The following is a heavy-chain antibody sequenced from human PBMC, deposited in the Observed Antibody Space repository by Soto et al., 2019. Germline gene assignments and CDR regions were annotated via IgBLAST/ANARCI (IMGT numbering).Heavy chain of an antibody. CDR3: ASDGDIVVVPAAIVPEYYYYYMDV. J-gene: IGHJ6*03. Sequence: QVQLVQSGAEVKKPGSSVKVSCKASGGTFSSYTISWVRQAPGQGLEWMGRIIPILGIANYAQKFQGRVTITADKSTSTAYMELSSLRSEDTAVYYCASDGDIVVVPAAIVPEYYYYYMDVWGKGTTVTVSS. D-gene: IGHD2-2*01. CDR1: GGTFSSYT. CDR2: IIPILGIA. V-gene: IGHV1-69*02.